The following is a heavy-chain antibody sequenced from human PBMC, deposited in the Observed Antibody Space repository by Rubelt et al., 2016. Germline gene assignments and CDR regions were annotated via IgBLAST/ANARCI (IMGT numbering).Heavy chain of an antibody. D-gene: IGHD3-22*01. J-gene: IGHJ4*02. CDR3: ARDADYYDTSEHFDY. CDR2: INTEDGGT. V-gene: IGHV1-46*03. CDR1: GYTFTSFY. Sequence: GASVKVSCKPSGYTFTSFYIHWMRQAPGQGLEWMGLINTEDGGTIYAQKFRGRVTVTRDTSTSTVYFQLSRLRSEDTAAYFCARDADYYDTSEHFDYWGQGSLVVVSS.